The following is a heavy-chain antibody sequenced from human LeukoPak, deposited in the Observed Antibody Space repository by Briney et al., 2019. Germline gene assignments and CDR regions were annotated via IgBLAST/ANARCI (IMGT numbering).Heavy chain of an antibody. CDR1: GGTFSSYA. D-gene: IGHD4-23*01. CDR2: ISAYNGNT. Sequence: ASVKVSCKASGGTFSSYAISWVRQAPGQGLEWMGWISAYNGNTNYAQKLQGRVTMTTDTSTSTAYMELRSLRSDDTAVYYCAREMTTVVTPTNYYYYYGMDVWGQGTTVTVSS. V-gene: IGHV1-18*01. CDR3: AREMTTVVTPTNYYYYYGMDV. J-gene: IGHJ6*02.